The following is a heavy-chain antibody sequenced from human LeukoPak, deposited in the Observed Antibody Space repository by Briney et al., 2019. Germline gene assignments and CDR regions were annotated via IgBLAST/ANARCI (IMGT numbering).Heavy chain of an antibody. V-gene: IGHV3-21*01. CDR1: GFTFSSYS. J-gene: IGHJ4*02. D-gene: IGHD5-18*01. Sequence: GGSLRLSCAASGFTFSSYSMNWVRQAPGKGLEWVSSISSSSSYIYYADSVKGRFTISRDNAKNSLYLQMNSLRAEDTAVYYCARGEGYSYGYVDYWGQGTLVTVSS. CDR2: ISSSSSYI. CDR3: ARGEGYSYGYVDY.